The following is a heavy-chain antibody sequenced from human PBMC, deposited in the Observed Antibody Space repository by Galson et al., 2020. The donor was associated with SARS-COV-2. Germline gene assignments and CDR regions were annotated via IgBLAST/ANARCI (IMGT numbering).Heavy chain of an antibody. D-gene: IGHD4-17*01. CDR2: ISSSGSTI. Sequence: GGSLRLSCAASGFTFSDYYMSWIRQAPGKGLEWVSYISSSGSTIYYADSVKGRFTISRDNAKNSLYLQMNSLRAEDTAVYYCARGNTVTSYYYYYGMDVWGQGTTVTVSS. CDR1: GFTFSDYY. CDR3: ARGNTVTSYYYYYGMDV. J-gene: IGHJ6*02. V-gene: IGHV3-11*01.